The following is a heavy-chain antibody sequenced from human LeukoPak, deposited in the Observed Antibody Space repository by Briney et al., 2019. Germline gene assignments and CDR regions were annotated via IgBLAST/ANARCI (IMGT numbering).Heavy chain of an antibody. D-gene: IGHD2-2*01. CDR2: ISAYNGNT. CDR3: ARDFKGYCSSTSCYLDYYYGMDV. V-gene: IGHV1-18*01. CDR1: GYTFTSYG. J-gene: IGHJ6*02. Sequence: GASVKVSCKASGYTFTSYGISWVRQAPGQGLEWMGWISAYNGNTNYAQKLQGRVTMTTDTSTSTAYMELRSLRSDDTAVYYCARDFKGYCSSTSCYLDYYYGMDVWGQGTTVTVSS.